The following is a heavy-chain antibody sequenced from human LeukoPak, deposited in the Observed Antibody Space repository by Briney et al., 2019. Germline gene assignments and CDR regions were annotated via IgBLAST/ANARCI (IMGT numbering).Heavy chain of an antibody. J-gene: IGHJ1*01. CDR2: INHSGST. CDR3: ARGRMLYTRERSFQH. D-gene: IGHD2-8*01. V-gene: IGHV4-39*07. CDR1: GDSISRSTYY. Sequence: GPLSLTCTVSGDSISRSTYYWAWIRQPPGKGLEWIGEINHSGSTNYNPSLKSRVTISVDTSKNQFSLKLSSVTAADTAVYYCARGRMLYTRERSFQHWGQGTLVTVSS.